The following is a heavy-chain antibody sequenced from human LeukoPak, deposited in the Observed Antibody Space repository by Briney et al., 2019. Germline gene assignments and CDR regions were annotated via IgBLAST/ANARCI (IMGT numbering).Heavy chain of an antibody. V-gene: IGHV4-39*01. J-gene: IGHJ4*02. Sequence: SETLSLTCTVSGVSISSSSYYWGWIRQPPGKGLEWIGSIYYTANTYYNSYLKSRVTISVDTSKNQFSLKLSSVTAADSAVYYCARRDHYDSSGYFDYWGQGTLVTVSS. CDR3: ARRDHYDSSGYFDY. D-gene: IGHD3-22*01. CDR1: GVSISSSSYY. CDR2: IYYTANT.